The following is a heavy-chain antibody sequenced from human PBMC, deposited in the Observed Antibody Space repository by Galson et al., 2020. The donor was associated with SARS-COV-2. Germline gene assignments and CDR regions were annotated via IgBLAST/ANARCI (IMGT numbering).Heavy chain of an antibody. D-gene: IGHD2-2*01. V-gene: IGHV4-34*01. Sequence: SETLSLTCAVYNGSLSDYFWSWIRQPPGKGLEWIGEVNHNGGTNYNQSLKSRVTISVDRSKNQFFLNLNSVTAADTALYYCARLYSTPTGYNWFDPWGQGTLVTVSS. CDR1: NGSLSDYF. CDR3: ARLYSTPTGYNWFDP. J-gene: IGHJ5*02. CDR2: VNHNGGT.